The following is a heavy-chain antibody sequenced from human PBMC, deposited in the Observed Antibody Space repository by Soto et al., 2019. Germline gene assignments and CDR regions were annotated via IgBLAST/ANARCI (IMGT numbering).Heavy chain of an antibody. V-gene: IGHV4-31*03. CDR2: IYYSGST. CDR3: ARGKNWFDP. Sequence: KPSETLSLTCTVSGGSISSGGYHWSWIRQHPGKGLEWIGYIYYSGSTYYNPSLKSRVTISVDTSKNQFSLKLSSVTAADTAVYYCARGKNWFDPWGQGTLVTSPQ. J-gene: IGHJ5*02. CDR1: GGSISSGGYH.